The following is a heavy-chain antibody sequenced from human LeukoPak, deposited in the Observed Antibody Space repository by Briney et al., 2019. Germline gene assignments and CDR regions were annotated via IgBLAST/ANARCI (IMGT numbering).Heavy chain of an antibody. CDR2: ITTSDGNT. CDR3: AKDGGLWVSAHWGDS. Sequence: PGGSLRLSCAASGFTFSSDAMSWVRQAPGKGLEWVSTITTSDGNTYYADSVKGRFTVSRDNSKNTLFLQMNSLRAEDTAVYYCAKDGGLWVSAHWGDSWGRGTLVTASS. D-gene: IGHD7-27*01. V-gene: IGHV3-23*01. J-gene: IGHJ4*02. CDR1: GFTFSSDA.